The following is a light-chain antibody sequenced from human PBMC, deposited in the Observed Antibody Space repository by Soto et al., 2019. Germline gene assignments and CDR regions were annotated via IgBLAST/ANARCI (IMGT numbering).Light chain of an antibody. J-gene: IGKJ5*01. Sequence: ETVLTQSPGTLSLSPGDRATLSCRASQSVSSYLHWYQQKRGQAPRLLVYDASSRATGIPDRFIGSGSGTEFILTISSLEPDDFAVYYCQHYGNSPLTFGQGTRLEIK. V-gene: IGKV3-20*01. CDR2: DAS. CDR3: QHYGNSPLT. CDR1: QSVSSY.